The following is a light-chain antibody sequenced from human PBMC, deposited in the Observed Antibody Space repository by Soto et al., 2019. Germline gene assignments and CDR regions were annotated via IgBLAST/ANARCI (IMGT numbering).Light chain of an antibody. Sequence: IVMKQSPATLSVSPGDRAALSCRASQNININLAWYQHKPGQAPRLLIYGASTRATGVPARFSGSGSGTEFTLTISSLQSEDFAVYYCQQYNNWLRPFGGGTKVEIK. V-gene: IGKV3-15*01. J-gene: IGKJ4*01. CDR1: QNININ. CDR3: QQYNNWLRP. CDR2: GAS.